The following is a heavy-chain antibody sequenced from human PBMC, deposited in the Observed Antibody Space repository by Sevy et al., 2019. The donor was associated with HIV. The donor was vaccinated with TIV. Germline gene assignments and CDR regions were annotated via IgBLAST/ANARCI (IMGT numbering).Heavy chain of an antibody. D-gene: IGHD5-12*01. Sequence: GGSLRLSCTASGFTVRKAWMTWVRQVPGKGLEWVGRIRNDPDGWTTDYAAPVRGRFTISRDDSKNTMYLQMNSLKSEDTAVYYCSTDIVVQSGYSYDFSTFNPDLPHNSGADVWGQGTTVTVSS. CDR2: IRNDPDGWTT. V-gene: IGHV3-15*01. J-gene: IGHJ6*02. CDR3: STDIVVQSGYSYDFSTFNPDLPHNSGADV. CDR1: GFTVRKAW.